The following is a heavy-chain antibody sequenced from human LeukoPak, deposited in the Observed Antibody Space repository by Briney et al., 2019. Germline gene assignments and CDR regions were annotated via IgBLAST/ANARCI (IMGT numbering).Heavy chain of an antibody. CDR3: AFFGVVPDAFDI. Sequence: GASVKVSCKASGGTFSSYAISWVRQAPGQGLEWMGGIIPIFGTANYAQKFQGRVTITADESTSTAYMELSSLRSEDTAVYYCAFFGVVPDAFDIWGQGTMVTVSS. CDR2: IIPIFGTA. CDR1: GGTFSSYA. J-gene: IGHJ3*02. D-gene: IGHD3-3*01. V-gene: IGHV1-69*01.